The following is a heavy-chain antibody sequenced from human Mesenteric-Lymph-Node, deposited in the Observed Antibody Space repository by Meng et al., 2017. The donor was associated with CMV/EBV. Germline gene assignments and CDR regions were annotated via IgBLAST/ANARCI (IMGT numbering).Heavy chain of an antibody. CDR2: INPNSGGT. CDR1: S. CDR3: ARNPSITMVRGQDSSYWYFDL. J-gene: IGHJ2*01. D-gene: IGHD3-10*01. V-gene: IGHV1-2*06. Sequence: SIHWVRQAPGQGLEWMGRINPNSGGTNYAQKFQGRVTMTRDTSISTAYMELSSLRSEDTAVYYCARNPSITMVRGQDSSYWYFDLWGRGTLVTVSS.